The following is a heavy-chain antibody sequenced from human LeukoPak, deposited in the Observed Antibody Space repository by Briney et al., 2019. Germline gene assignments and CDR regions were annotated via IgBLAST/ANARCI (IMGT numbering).Heavy chain of an antibody. CDR3: ARGPHTIFGVVIPSGGDY. CDR1: GFTFSSYE. D-gene: IGHD3-3*01. J-gene: IGHJ4*02. CDR2: FSSSGSTI. Sequence: GGSLRLSCAASGFTFSSYEMNWVREAPGKRLEWVSYFSSSGSTIYYADSVEGLFTISRDNAKNSLYLQMNSLRAEDTAVYYCARGPHTIFGVVIPSGGDYWGQRTLVTVSS. V-gene: IGHV3-48*03.